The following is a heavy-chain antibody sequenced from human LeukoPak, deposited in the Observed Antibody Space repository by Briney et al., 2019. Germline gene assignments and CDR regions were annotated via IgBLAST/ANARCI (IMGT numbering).Heavy chain of an antibody. D-gene: IGHD3-22*01. Sequence: GGSLRLSCAASGFTFSSFDMTWVRQAPGKGLEWVSTISVSATNTYYADSVKGRFTISRDNSKNTLYLQMNSLRADDTAVYYCATITSMRVVLISWGQGTLATVSS. V-gene: IGHV3-23*01. CDR2: ISVSATNT. CDR3: ATITSMRVVLIS. CDR1: GFTFSSFD. J-gene: IGHJ1*01.